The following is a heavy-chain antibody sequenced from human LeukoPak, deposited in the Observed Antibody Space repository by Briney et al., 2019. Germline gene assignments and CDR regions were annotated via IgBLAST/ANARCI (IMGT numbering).Heavy chain of an antibody. CDR2: IYPDDSDT. D-gene: IGHD6-19*01. J-gene: IGHJ4*02. V-gene: IGHV5-51*01. CDR3: GRQVVRSSSGWKFGY. Sequence: GGSLRLSCTGSGYSFSHYWIGWVRQMPGKGLEWMGIIYPDDSDTTYSPSFQGNVTISADKSISTTYLQRDSLKASDTGMYYCGRQVVRSSSGWKFGYWGQGTLVTVSS. CDR1: GYSFSHYW.